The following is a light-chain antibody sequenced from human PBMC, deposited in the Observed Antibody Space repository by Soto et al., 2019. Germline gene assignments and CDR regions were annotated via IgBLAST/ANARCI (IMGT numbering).Light chain of an antibody. Sequence: EIVMRQSPATLSVSPGERASLSCRASQSVSSNLAWYQYTPGQAPRLLIYGASTRATGIPARFSGSGSGTEFTLTISSLQSEDFAVYYCQQYNNWPPWTFGQGTKVDIK. CDR2: GAS. V-gene: IGKV3-15*01. CDR3: QQYNNWPPWT. CDR1: QSVSSN. J-gene: IGKJ1*01.